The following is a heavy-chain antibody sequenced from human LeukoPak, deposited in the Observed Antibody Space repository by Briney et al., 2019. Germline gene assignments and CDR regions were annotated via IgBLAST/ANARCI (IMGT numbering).Heavy chain of an antibody. V-gene: IGHV4-34*01. CDR1: GGSFSGYY. J-gene: IGHJ3*02. CDR2: INHSGST. D-gene: IGHD3-9*01. CDR3: ARGGDYDILTGYYMNAFDI. Sequence: SETLSLTCAVYGGSFSGYYWSWMRQPPGKGLEWIREINHSGSTNYNPSLKSLVTISVDTSKNQFSLKLSSVTAADTAVYYCARGGDYDILTGYYMNAFDIWGQGTMVTVS.